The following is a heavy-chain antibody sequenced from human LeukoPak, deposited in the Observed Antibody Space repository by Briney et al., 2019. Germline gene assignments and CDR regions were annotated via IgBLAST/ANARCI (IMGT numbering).Heavy chain of an antibody. CDR2: MHHSGST. CDR3: ARDPPQPGITAAGYFDL. Sequence: PSETLSLTCTVSGGSIRSYYWSWIRQPPGKGLEWIGYMHHSGSTKHNPSLKSRVTISADTSKNQFSLKVRSVTAADTAVYYCARDPPQPGITAAGYFDLWGRGTLVTVSS. CDR1: GGSIRSYY. V-gene: IGHV4-59*01. D-gene: IGHD6-13*01. J-gene: IGHJ2*01.